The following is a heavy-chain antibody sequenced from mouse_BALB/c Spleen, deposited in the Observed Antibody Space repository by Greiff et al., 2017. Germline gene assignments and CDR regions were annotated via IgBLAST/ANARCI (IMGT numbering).Heavy chain of an antibody. V-gene: IGHV5-6*02. CDR3: ARPLTGYAMDY. CDR2: ISSGGSYT. D-gene: IGHD4-1*01. J-gene: IGHJ4*01. Sequence: DVKLQESGGDLVKPGGSLKLSCAASGFTFSSYGMSWVRQTPDKRLEWVATISSGGSYTYYPDSVKGRFTISRDNAKNTLYLQMSSLKSEDTAMYYCARPLTGYAMDYWGQGTSVTVSS. CDR1: GFTFSSYG.